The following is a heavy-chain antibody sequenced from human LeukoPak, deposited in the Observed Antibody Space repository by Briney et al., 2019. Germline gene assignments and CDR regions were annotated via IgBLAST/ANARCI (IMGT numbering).Heavy chain of an antibody. Sequence: GGSLRLSRAASGFTFSSYGMHWVRQAPGKGLEWVAFIRYDGSNKYYADSVKGRFTISRDNSKNTLYLQMNSLRAEDTAVYYCAKDGVGATIFDYWGQGTLVTVSS. CDR1: GFTFSSYG. CDR2: IRYDGSNK. J-gene: IGHJ4*02. CDR3: AKDGVGATIFDY. V-gene: IGHV3-30*02. D-gene: IGHD1-26*01.